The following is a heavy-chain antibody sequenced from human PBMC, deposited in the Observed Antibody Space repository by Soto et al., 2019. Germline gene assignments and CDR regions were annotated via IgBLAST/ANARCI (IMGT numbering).Heavy chain of an antibody. V-gene: IGHV3-30*13. D-gene: IGHD4-4*01. CDR2: ISYDGSET. Sequence: QVQLVESGGGVVHPGRSLSLSCAGSGFMFSNNGMHWVRRAPGKGLEWVAFISYDGSETFYADSVKGRFTISRDNSKSRLFLHMSSLKNEDPAVYYCAITSVADASFDYWGQGTWSPSPQ. J-gene: IGHJ4*02. CDR1: GFMFSNNG. CDR3: AITSVADASFDY.